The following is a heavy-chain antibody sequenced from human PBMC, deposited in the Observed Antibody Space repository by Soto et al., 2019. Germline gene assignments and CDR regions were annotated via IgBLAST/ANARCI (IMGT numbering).Heavy chain of an antibody. J-gene: IGHJ4*02. CDR1: GFTVSNNY. CDR3: ATHPGGGGY. V-gene: IGHV3-53*01. D-gene: IGHD3-10*01. Sequence: EVQLVESGGGLIQPGGSLRLSCAVSGFTVSNNYMSWVRQAPGKGLEGVSVIYSGGYTAYGDSVKGRFTISRDNSKNTLFLKTHGRGPDDRAVYCCATHPGGGGYWGQGTLVTVSS. CDR2: IYSGGYT.